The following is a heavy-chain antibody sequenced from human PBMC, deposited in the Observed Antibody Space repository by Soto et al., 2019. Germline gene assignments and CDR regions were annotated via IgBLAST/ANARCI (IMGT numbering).Heavy chain of an antibody. CDR1: GFTFRSFT. Sequence: LRLSCAASGFTFRSFTMNWVRQAPGKGLEWVSTISSNSAYIYYTDALRGRFTISRDNAKNSLHLQMNSLRAEDTAVYYCTRDASRDSSARGWFDPWGPGTLVTISS. CDR3: TRDASRDSSARGWFDP. V-gene: IGHV3-21*01. J-gene: IGHJ5*02. D-gene: IGHD6-13*01. CDR2: ISSNSAYI.